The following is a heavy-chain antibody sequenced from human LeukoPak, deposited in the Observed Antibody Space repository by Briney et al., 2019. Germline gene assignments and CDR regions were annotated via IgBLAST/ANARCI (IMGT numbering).Heavy chain of an antibody. CDR3: AREHMVRGVINR. D-gene: IGHD3-10*01. V-gene: IGHV4-4*07. CDR2: IYSSGST. CDR1: GGSISNYY. J-gene: IGHJ4*02. Sequence: SSETLSLTCTVSGGSISNYYWSCIRQPACNRLEWLGRIYSSGSTNYNPSLESRVTVSVDTSKNQFSLKLSSVTAADTAVYYCAREHMVRGVINRWGQGALVTVSS.